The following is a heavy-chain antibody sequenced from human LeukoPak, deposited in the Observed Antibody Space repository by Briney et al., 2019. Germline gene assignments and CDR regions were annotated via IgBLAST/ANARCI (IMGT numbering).Heavy chain of an antibody. CDR3: AREGPRGNSQFDY. Sequence: GGSLRLSCAASGLTFSSHWMHWVRQAPGKGLVWVSRITNDGSSTTYADSVKGRFTISRDNAKNMLYLQVNSLGAEDTAVYYCAREGPRGNSQFDYWGQGTLVTVSS. J-gene: IGHJ4*02. CDR1: GLTFSSHW. CDR2: ITNDGSST. V-gene: IGHV3-74*01. D-gene: IGHD2/OR15-2a*01.